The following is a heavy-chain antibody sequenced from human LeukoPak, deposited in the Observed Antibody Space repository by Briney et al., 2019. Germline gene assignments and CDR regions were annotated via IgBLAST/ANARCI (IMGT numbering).Heavy chain of an antibody. J-gene: IGHJ4*02. Sequence: PSETLSLTCTVSGGSVSSGRYDWCWIRQPPGKGLEWIGYIYYRGSTNYNPSLKSRVTLSVDTSKNQFSLKLSSVTAADTAVYYCARAHSSGRTVDSWGQGTLVTVSS. V-gene: IGHV4-61*01. CDR3: ARAHSSGRTVDS. CDR1: GGSVSSGRYD. D-gene: IGHD6-19*01. CDR2: IYYRGST.